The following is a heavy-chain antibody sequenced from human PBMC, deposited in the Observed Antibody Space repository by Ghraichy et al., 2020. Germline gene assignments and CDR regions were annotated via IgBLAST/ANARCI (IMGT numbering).Heavy chain of an antibody. J-gene: IGHJ5*02. D-gene: IGHD4-23*01. V-gene: IGHV4-59*01. CDR1: GGSITSSH. CDR2: VYYSGTA. Sequence: SQTLSLTYTISGGSITSSHWHWIRQSPGKGLEWIGSVYYSGTANYNPSLKGRVSISVDTSKNQFSLKLTSVTAGDTAVYYCANDAGGGYNWFDPWGQGTLVTVSS. CDR3: ANDAGGGYNWFDP.